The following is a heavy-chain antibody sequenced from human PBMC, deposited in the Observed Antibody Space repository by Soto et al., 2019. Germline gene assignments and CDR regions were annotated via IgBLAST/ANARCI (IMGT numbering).Heavy chain of an antibody. CDR3: ARGPKWFDP. CDR1: GGSISSYY. Sequence: QVQLQESGPGLVKPSETLSLTCTVSGGSISSYYWSWIRQPPGKGLEWIGYIYYSGSTNYNPSLKSRVTISVDTSKNQFALKLSSVTAANTAVDYCARGPKWFDPWGQGTLVTVSS. J-gene: IGHJ5*02. V-gene: IGHV4-59*08. CDR2: IYYSGST.